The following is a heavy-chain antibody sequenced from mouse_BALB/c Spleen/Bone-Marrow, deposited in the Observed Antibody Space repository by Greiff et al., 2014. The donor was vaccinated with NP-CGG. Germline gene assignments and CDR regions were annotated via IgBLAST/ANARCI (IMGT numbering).Heavy chain of an antibody. CDR3: AVYDYEGFAY. CDR2: IDPANGNT. J-gene: IGHJ3*01. CDR1: GFNIKDTY. V-gene: IGHV14-3*02. Sequence: VQLQQSGAELVKPGASVKLSCTASGFNIKDTYMHWVRQRPEQGLEWIGRIDPANGNTKYDPKFQGKATITADTSSNTAYLQLSSLTSEDTAVYYCAVYDYEGFAYWGQGTLVTVSA. D-gene: IGHD2-4*01.